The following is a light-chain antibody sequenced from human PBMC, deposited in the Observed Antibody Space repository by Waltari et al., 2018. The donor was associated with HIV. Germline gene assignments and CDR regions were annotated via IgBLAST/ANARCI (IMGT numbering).Light chain of an antibody. J-gene: IGKJ5*01. Sequence: EIVLTQSPATLSLFPGESSTLSCRASQSIATYLAWYQHKPGQPPRLLMSHASTRATGIPARFSGSGSGTDFTLTISSLEPEDFSIYYCQQRAISPGTFGHGTRLDIK. CDR3: QQRAISPGT. CDR1: QSIATY. V-gene: IGKV3-11*01. CDR2: HAS.